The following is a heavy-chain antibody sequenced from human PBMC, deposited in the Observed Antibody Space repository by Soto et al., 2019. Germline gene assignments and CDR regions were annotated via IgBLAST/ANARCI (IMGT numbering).Heavy chain of an antibody. V-gene: IGHV3-74*01. CDR2: INSDASST. CDR1: RVTFSSYW. J-gene: IGHJ6*02. CDR3: AREIRWLHQYYGMDV. D-gene: IGHD5-12*01. Sequence: PGGSLILSCGASRVTFSSYWMHGVRQAPRKGLVWVSRINSDASSTSYADAVKARFTISRDNAKNTRYLQMNSRRAEDTAVYYFAREIRWLHQYYGMDVWGQGTTVTVSS.